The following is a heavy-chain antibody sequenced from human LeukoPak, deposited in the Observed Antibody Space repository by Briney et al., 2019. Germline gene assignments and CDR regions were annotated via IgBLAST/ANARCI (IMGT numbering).Heavy chain of an antibody. V-gene: IGHV1-2*02. CDR1: GYTFTGYY. CDR2: INPNSGGT. Sequence: ASVKVSCKASGYTFTGYYMHWVRQAPGQGLEWMGWINPNSGGTNYAQKFQGRVTITRDTSASTAYMELSSLRSEDTAVYYCARTEGGSYFDYWGQGTLVTVSS. J-gene: IGHJ4*02. CDR3: ARTEGGSYFDY. D-gene: IGHD1-26*01.